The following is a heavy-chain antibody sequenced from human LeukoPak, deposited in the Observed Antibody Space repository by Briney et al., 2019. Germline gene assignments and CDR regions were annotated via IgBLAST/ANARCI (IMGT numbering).Heavy chain of an antibody. D-gene: IGHD5-12*01. CDR2: LNWNGGST. CDR3: ATKRVIRGYSGYDKQAIDY. J-gene: IGHJ4*02. Sequence: PGGSLRLSCAASGFTCDDYGMSWVRQAPGKGLEWVSGLNWNGGSTGYADSVRGRFTISRDNAKNSLYLQMNSLRAEDTALYYCATKRVIRGYSGYDKQAIDYWGQGTLVTVSS. CDR1: GFTCDDYG. V-gene: IGHV3-20*04.